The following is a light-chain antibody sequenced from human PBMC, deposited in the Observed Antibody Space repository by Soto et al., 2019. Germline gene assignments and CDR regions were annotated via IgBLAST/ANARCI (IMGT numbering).Light chain of an antibody. CDR1: HIISSY. CDR2: AAS. V-gene: IGKV1-39*01. J-gene: IGKJ5*01. Sequence: DIQMTQSPSSLSASLVYIVTITCXSSHIISSYLNWYQQKPGKAPNLLIYAASTLHSGVPSRFSGGGSGTDFTLTISRLQPEDSATYYRKPTYSTAPISLRPGRPPEI. CDR3: KPTYSTAPIS.